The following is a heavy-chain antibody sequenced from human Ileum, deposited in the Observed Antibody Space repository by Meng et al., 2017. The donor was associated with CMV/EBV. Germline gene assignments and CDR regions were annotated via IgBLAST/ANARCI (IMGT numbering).Heavy chain of an antibody. V-gene: IGHV4-34*01. D-gene: IGHD1-26*01. CDR2: INHSGST. Sequence: SETLSLTCAVYGGSFSGYYWSWIRQPPGKGLEWIGEINHSGSTNYNPSLKSRVTISVHTSKNPFSLKLSSVTAADTAVYYCAGDSIVGGGMDVWGQGTMVTVSS. CDR3: AGDSIVGGGMDV. J-gene: IGHJ6*02. CDR1: GGSFSGYY.